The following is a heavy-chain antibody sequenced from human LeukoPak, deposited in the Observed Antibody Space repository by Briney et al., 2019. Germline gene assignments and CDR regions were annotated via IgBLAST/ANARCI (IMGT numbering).Heavy chain of an antibody. J-gene: IGHJ5*02. Sequence: PGGSLRLSCAASGFTFSNYWIHWVRHAPGKGLVWVSRINTDGSSTNYADSVKGRFTISRDNAKNTLYLQMNSLRAEDTAVYYCARVQRGIMIVVAWGQGTLVTVSS. D-gene: IGHD3-22*01. CDR1: GFTFSNYW. CDR3: ARVQRGIMIVVA. V-gene: IGHV3-74*01. CDR2: INTDGSST.